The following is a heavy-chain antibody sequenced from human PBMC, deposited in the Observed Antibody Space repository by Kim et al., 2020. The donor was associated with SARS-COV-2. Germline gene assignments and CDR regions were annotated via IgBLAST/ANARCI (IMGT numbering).Heavy chain of an antibody. V-gene: IGHV3-48*03. CDR1: GFTFSSYE. CDR2: IIGSGTTI. J-gene: IGHJ4*02. D-gene: IGHD1-1*01. Sequence: GGSLRLSCTASGFTFSSYEMNWVRQAPGKGLEWVSYIIGSGTTIYYADSVRGRFTISRDNDKNSLFLQMNSLRAEDTAVYYCARGPKYNPVECWGQGTLVTVSS. CDR3: ARGPKYNPVEC.